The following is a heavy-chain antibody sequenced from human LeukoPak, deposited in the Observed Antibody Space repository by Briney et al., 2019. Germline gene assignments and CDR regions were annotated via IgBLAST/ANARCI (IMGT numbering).Heavy chain of an antibody. CDR3: EKDSKRTKNTAFGY. Sequence: GGSLRLSCAASGFTFSSYAMSWVRQAPGKGLEWVSAISGSGGSTYYADSVKGRFTISRDNSKNTLYLQMNSLRAEDTAVYYCEKDSKRTKNTAFGYWGQGTLVTVSS. V-gene: IGHV3-23*01. J-gene: IGHJ4*02. CDR2: ISGSGGST. D-gene: IGHD2-2*02. CDR1: GFTFSSYA.